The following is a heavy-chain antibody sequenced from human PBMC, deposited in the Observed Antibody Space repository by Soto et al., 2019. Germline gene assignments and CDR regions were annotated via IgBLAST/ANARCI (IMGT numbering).Heavy chain of an antibody. CDR1: RDTFTSYY. CDR2: INPHGGST. J-gene: IGHJ5*02. CDR3: ARSSGGNFGIIIEGTNWFAP. Sequence: ASVKVSCKAPRDTFTSYYINWVRQAPGQGLEWMGVINPHGGSTAYAQKFKCRVPFTRDTSASTVYMEVSSLTSEYTAMYYCARSSGGNFGIIIEGTNWFAPWGQGTLVTVSS. V-gene: IGHV1-46*01. D-gene: IGHD1-26*01.